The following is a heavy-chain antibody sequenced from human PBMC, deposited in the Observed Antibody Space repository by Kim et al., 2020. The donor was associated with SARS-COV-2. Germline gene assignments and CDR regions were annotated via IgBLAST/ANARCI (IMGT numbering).Heavy chain of an antibody. CDR2: MNPNNGDT. CDR3: ARGDARAWIRMVRGFSDAFDV. J-gene: IGHJ3*01. V-gene: IGHV1-8*01. CDR1: GYTFTNYD. Sequence: ASVKVSCKASGYTFTNYDINWVRQAPGQGLEWVGWMNPNNGDTGYAQKSQGRVTMTRNTSITTAYMELSSLRSQDTAIYFCARGDARAWIRMVRGFSDAFDVWGQGTMVTVSS. D-gene: IGHD3-10*01.